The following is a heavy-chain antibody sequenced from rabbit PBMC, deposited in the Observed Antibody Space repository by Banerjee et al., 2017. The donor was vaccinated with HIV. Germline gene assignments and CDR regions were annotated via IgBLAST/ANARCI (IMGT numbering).Heavy chain of an antibody. CDR3: ARDMNDSIYMLDL. D-gene: IGHD8-1*01. Sequence: QSLEESGGGLVKPGASLTLTCTASGFDLSSYHYMCWVRQAPGKGPEWIACIYSGSSGSTYYASWAKGRFTISKTSSTTVTLQMTSLTAADTATYFCARDMNDSIYMLDLWGQGTLVTVS. V-gene: IGHV1S40*01. J-gene: IGHJ3*01. CDR1: GFDLSSYHY. CDR2: IYSGSSGST.